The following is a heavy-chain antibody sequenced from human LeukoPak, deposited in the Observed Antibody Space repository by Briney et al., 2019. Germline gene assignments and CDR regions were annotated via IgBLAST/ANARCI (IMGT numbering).Heavy chain of an antibody. V-gene: IGHV5-51*01. CDR3: ATNTMFRGIHAFDI. Sequence: GESLKISCKGSGYSFTSYWIGWVRQMPGKGREWMGIIYPGDSDTRYSPSFQGQVTISADKCISTAYLQWSSLKASDSAMYYCATNTMFRGIHAFDIWGQGTMVTVSS. CDR2: IYPGDSDT. CDR1: GYSFTSYW. D-gene: IGHD3-10*01. J-gene: IGHJ3*02.